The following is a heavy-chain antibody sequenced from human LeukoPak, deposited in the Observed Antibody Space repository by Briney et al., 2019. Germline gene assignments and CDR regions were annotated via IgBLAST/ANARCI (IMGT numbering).Heavy chain of an antibody. J-gene: IGHJ4*02. CDR2: ISYDGSNK. D-gene: IGHD1-1*01. CDR3: AKPNWNDAYFDY. V-gene: IGHV3-30-3*02. Sequence: GGSLRLSCAASGFTFSSYAMHWVRQAPGKGLEWVAVISYDGSNKYYADSVKGRFTISRDNSKNTLYLQMNSLRAEDTAVYYCAKPNWNDAYFDYWGQGTLVTVSS. CDR1: GFTFSSYA.